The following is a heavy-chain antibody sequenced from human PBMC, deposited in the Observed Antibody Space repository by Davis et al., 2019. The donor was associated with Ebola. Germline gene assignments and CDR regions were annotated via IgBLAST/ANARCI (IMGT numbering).Heavy chain of an antibody. D-gene: IGHD2-21*02. CDR1: GFTFSSYG. J-gene: IGHJ5*02. CDR3: ATYVTLKWFDP. V-gene: IGHV3-33*01. CDR2: IWYDGSNK. Sequence: PGGSLRLSCAASGFTFSSYGMHWVRQAPGKGLEWVAVIWYDGSNKYYADSVKGRFTISRDNSKNTLYLQMNSLRADDTAVYYCATYVTLKWFDPWGQGTLVTVSS.